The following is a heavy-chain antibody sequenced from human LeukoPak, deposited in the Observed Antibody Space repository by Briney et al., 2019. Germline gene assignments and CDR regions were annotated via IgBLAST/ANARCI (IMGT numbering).Heavy chain of an antibody. V-gene: IGHV3-7*05. CDR2: IKQDGSAK. CDR3: GGGGH. CDR1: EFSFSRSW. J-gene: IGHJ4*02. Sequence: PGGSLRLSCAASEFSFSRSWMNWVRQAPGKGLEWVANIKQDGSAKYYVDSVEGRFTISRDNAKNSLYLQMNSLRAEDTAVYYCGGGGHWGQGIQVTVSS. D-gene: IGHD6-25*01.